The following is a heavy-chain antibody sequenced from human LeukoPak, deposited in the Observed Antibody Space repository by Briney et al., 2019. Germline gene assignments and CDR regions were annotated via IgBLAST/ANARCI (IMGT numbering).Heavy chain of an antibody. J-gene: IGHJ4*02. Sequence: PSQTLSLTCTVSGGSVSSGDYCWSWTRQPPWRGLEWFVYVDYSGSTYYNPSLKSRVTISVYTSKYQFYLKLSSVTAADTAVYYCARVVITFGGVIHPANFDYWGQGTLVTVSS. V-gene: IGHV4-30-4*08. CDR3: ARVVITFGGVIHPANFDY. CDR1: GGSVSSGDYC. CDR2: VDYSGST. D-gene: IGHD3-16*02.